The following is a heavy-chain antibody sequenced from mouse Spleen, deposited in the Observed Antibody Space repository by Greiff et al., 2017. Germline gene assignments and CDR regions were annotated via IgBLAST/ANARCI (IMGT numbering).Heavy chain of an antibody. CDR1: GYTFTDYY. D-gene: IGHD1-1*02. CDR3: ASGYGVFDY. CDR2: INPNNGGT. J-gene: IGHJ2*01. Sequence: EVQLQQSGPELVKPGASVKISCKASGYTFTDYYMNWVKQSHGKSLEWIGDINPNNGGTSYNQKFKGKATLTVDKSSSTAYMELRSLTSEDSAVYYCASGYGVFDYWGQGTTLTVSS. V-gene: IGHV1-26*01.